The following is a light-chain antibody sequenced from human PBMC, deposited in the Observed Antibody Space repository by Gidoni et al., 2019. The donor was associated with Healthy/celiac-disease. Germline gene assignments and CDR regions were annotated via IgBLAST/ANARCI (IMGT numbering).Light chain of an antibody. V-gene: IGKV1-9*01. CDR1: QGISSY. Sequence: IQFTQSPSSLSASVGDRVTITCRASQGISSYLAWYQQKPGKGPKLLIYAASTLQSGVPSRFSGSGSGTDFTLTISSLQPEDFATYYCQQLNSYPWYTFGQXTKLEIK. CDR2: AAS. J-gene: IGKJ2*01. CDR3: QQLNSYPWYT.